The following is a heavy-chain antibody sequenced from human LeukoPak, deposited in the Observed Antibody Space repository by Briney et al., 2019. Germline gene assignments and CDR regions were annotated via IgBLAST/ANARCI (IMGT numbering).Heavy chain of an antibody. V-gene: IGHV1-69*08. J-gene: IGHJ4*02. Sequence: SVKVSCKTSGGTFSSYTFTWVRQAPGQGLEWMGRIIPTLGATTYAQSFQGRVTINADKFSSTVYMVLSSLRSEDTAVYYCARSREWLSDYWGQGTLVTVSS. CDR3: ARSREWLSDY. CDR2: IIPTLGAT. CDR1: GGTFSSYT. D-gene: IGHD3-3*01.